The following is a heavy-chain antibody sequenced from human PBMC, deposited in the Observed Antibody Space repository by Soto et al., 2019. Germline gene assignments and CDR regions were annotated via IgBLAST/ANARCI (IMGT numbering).Heavy chain of an antibody. J-gene: IGHJ4*02. D-gene: IGHD3-10*01. CDR1: GFTFSSYA. CDR3: AKDPRYYYGSGANHDY. CDR2: ISGSGGST. Sequence: GGSLRLSCAASGFTFSSYAMSWVRQAPEKGLEWVSAISGSGGSTYYADSVKGRFTISRDNSKNTLYLQMNSLRAEDTAVYYCAKDPRYYYGSGANHDYWGQGTLVTVSS. V-gene: IGHV3-23*01.